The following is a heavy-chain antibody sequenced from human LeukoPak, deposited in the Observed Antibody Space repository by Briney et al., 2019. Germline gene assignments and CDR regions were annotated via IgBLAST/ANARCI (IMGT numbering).Heavy chain of an antibody. CDR3: AKEISASGTIGNWFDP. Sequence: GGSLRLSCAGSGFTFDHYPMLWAPRAPGGARVGVTFFSGGGGSTYYADSVKGRFTISRDNSKNSLYFQMNSLRIEDTALYYCAKEISASGTIGNWFDPWGQGTLVTVFS. J-gene: IGHJ5*02. CDR1: GFTFDHYP. D-gene: IGHD3-10*01. V-gene: IGHV3-43*01. CDR2: FSGGGGST.